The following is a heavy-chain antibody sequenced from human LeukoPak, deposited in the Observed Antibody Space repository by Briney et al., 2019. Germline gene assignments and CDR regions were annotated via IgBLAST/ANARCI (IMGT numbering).Heavy chain of an antibody. Sequence: GGSLRLSCAASGFTFGSFAMYWARQAPGKGLDWIAGIFGSGGSPHYADSVKGRFTISRDNSKNTVYLQINSLRAEDTAVYYCGKTTAGYSSGQKPAWPVDYWGQGTLVTVSS. CDR3: GKTTAGYSSGQKPAWPVDY. J-gene: IGHJ4*02. D-gene: IGHD5-18*01. CDR1: GFTFGSFA. CDR2: IFGSGGSP. V-gene: IGHV3-23*01.